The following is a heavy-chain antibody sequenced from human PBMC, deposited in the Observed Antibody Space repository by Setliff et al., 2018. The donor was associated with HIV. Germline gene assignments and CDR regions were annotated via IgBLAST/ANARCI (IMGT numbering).Heavy chain of an antibody. Sequence: ASVKVSCKASGYTFTSNAIHWVRQAPGQSLEWMGWIDAGNGDTNIPQRFRGRVTMTRDTSINTAYMELSGLRSDDTAVYYCAVGEWELLPDAFDIWGQGTMVTVSS. CDR3: AVGEWELLPDAFDI. V-gene: IGHV1-3*01. CDR2: IDAGNGDT. CDR1: GYTFTSNA. J-gene: IGHJ3*02. D-gene: IGHD1-26*01.